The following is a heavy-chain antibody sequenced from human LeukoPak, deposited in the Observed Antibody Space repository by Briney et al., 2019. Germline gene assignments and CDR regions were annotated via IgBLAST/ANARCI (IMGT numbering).Heavy chain of an antibody. CDR3: ATRGEGYDSSGYLNY. V-gene: IGHV4-34*01. J-gene: IGHJ4*02. CDR1: GGSFSGYY. D-gene: IGHD3-22*01. CDR2: INHSGST. Sequence: PSETLSLTCAVYGGSFSGYYWSWIRQPPGKGLGWIGEINHSGSTNYNPSLKSRVTISVDTSKNQFSLKLSSVTAADTAVYYCATRGEGYDSSGYLNYWGQGTLVTVSS.